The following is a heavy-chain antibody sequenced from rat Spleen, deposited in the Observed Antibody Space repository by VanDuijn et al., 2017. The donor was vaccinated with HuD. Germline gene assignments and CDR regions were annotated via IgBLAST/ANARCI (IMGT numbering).Heavy chain of an antibody. Sequence: EVHLVESDGGLVQPGRSLKLSCAASGFTFTDYYMAWVRQAPTKGLEWVATISYDGSSTYYRDSVKGRFTISRDNAKSTLYLQVDSPRSEDTAIYYCARRGPTDYFDYWGQGVMVTVSS. CDR3: ARRGPTDYFDY. CDR1: GFTFTDYY. CDR2: ISYDGSST. D-gene: IGHD2-1*01. V-gene: IGHV5-29*01. J-gene: IGHJ2*01.